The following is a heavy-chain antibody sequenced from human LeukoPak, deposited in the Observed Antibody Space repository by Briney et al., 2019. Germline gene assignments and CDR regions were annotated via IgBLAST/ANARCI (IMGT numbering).Heavy chain of an antibody. CDR3: ARHRPLVVAATLGDFDN. V-gene: IGHV4-34*01. Sequence: SETLSLTCAVYGGSFSGYYWSWIRQPPGKGLEWIGEINHSGNTYYNPSLKSRGAISVDTSKNQFSLKMSSVTAADTAVYYCARHRPLVVAATLGDFDNWGQGTLVTVSS. CDR2: INHSGNT. J-gene: IGHJ4*02. CDR1: GGSFSGYY. D-gene: IGHD2-15*01.